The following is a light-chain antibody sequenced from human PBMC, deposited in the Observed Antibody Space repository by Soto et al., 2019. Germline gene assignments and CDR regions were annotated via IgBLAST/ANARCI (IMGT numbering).Light chain of an antibody. J-gene: IGLJ1*01. Sequence: QSVLTQPASVSGSPGQSITISCTGTSSDVGGYNYVSWYQQHPGKAPKLMIYEVSYRPSGVSNRFSGSKSGNTASLTISGLQADDEADYYCSSYTISSPLNHVFGTGTKLTVL. V-gene: IGLV2-14*01. CDR3: SSYTISSPLNHV. CDR2: EVS. CDR1: SSDVGGYNY.